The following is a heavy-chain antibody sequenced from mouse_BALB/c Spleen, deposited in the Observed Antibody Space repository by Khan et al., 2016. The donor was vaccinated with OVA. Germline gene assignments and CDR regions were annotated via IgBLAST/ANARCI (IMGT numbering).Heavy chain of an antibody. D-gene: IGHD2-3*01. CDR2: ISSSGST. Sequence: EVQLQESGPGLVKPSQSLSLTCTVTGYSITSDYAWNWIRQFPGNKLERMGYISSSGSTNYNPALKSRISITRDTSKHQFFLQLNSVTTEDTATDDDARDGSRYNYAMDYWGQGTSVTVSS. V-gene: IGHV3-2*02. CDR1: GYSITSDYA. CDR3: ARDGSRYNYAMDY. J-gene: IGHJ4*01.